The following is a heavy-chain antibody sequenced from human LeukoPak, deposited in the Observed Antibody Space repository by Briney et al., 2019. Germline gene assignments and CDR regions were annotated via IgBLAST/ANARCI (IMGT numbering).Heavy chain of an antibody. CDR3: ASNSRVVVAAMGTDAFDI. CDR1: GGSISSYD. D-gene: IGHD2-15*01. CDR2: IYYSGSN. V-gene: IGHV4-59*01. J-gene: IGHJ3*02. Sequence: SETLSLTCTVSGGSISSYDWSWIRQPPGKGLEWMGYIYYSGSNNYNPSRKRRVNISVDPSKNQFSLKLSSVTAADTAVYYCASNSRVVVAAMGTDAFDIWGQGTMVTVSS.